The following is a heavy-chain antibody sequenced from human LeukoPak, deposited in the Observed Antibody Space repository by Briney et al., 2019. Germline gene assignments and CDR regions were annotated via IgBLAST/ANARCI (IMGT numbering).Heavy chain of an antibody. CDR3: ARVRHYDSSGPGY. CDR2: ISSSSSYI. CDR1: GFTFSSYS. Sequence: PGGSLRLSCAASGFTFSSYSMNWVRQAPGKGLEWVSSISSSSSYIYYADSVKGRFTISRDNAKNSLYLQMNSLRAEDTAVCYCARVRHYDSSGPGYWGQGTLVTVSS. V-gene: IGHV3-21*01. D-gene: IGHD3-22*01. J-gene: IGHJ4*02.